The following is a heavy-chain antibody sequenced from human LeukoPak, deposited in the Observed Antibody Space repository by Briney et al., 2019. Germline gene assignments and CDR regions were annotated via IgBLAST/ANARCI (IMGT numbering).Heavy chain of an antibody. CDR2: IKSKTDGGTT. Sequence: GGSLRLSCAASGFSFTSAWISWVRQAPGKGLEWVGRIKSKTDGGTTDYAAPVKGRFTISRDDSKNTLYLQMNSLKTEDTAVYYCTTDQYGTTFDYWGQGTLVTVSS. CDR1: GFSFTSAW. D-gene: IGHD1-7*01. CDR3: TTDQYGTTFDY. J-gene: IGHJ4*02. V-gene: IGHV3-15*01.